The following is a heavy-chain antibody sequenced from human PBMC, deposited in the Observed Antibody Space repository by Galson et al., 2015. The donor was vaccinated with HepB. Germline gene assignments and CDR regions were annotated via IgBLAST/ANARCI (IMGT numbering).Heavy chain of an antibody. CDR2: IYWNDDN. Sequence: PALVKPTQTLTLTCTFSGFSLNTTEVGVGVGWIRQPPVKALEWLALIYWNDDNRYSPFLKSRLTITKDTSKKQVVLTMTNVDPVDTATYYCAHRLSRTKLPGAPIGGAFDIWGQGTMVTVSS. CDR1: GFSLNTTEVGVG. J-gene: IGHJ3*02. CDR3: AHRLSRTKLPGAPIGGAFDI. V-gene: IGHV2-5*01. D-gene: IGHD2-2*01.